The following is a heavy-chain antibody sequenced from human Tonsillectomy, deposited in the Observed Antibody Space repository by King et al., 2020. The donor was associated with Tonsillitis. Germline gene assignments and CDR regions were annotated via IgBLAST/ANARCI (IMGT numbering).Heavy chain of an antibody. CDR1: GGSISSSSYY. D-gene: IGHD4/OR15-4a*01. CDR3: ARHGVLTVFYGMDV. CDR2: IYYSGST. Sequence: QLQESGPGLVKPSETLSLTCTVSGGSISSSSYYWGWIRQPPGKGLEWIGSIYYSGSTYYNPSLKSRVTISVDTSKNHFSLQLGSVTAADTPVYYCARHGVLTVFYGMDVWGQGTTVTVSS. V-gene: IGHV4-39*01. J-gene: IGHJ6*02.